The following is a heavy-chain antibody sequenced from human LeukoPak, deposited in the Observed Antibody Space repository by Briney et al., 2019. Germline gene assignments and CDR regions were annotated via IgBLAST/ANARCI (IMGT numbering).Heavy chain of an antibody. Sequence: SETLSLTCSVSGYPISSGYYWGWIRQPPGKGLEWIGSIHNSGQTYHNPSLKSRITISVDTSKNQFSLKLGSVTAADTAVYYCARGGLERGHFDYWGQGTLVTVSS. J-gene: IGHJ4*02. CDR2: IHNSGQT. CDR3: ARGGLERGHFDY. V-gene: IGHV4-38-2*02. D-gene: IGHD1-1*01. CDR1: GYPISSGYY.